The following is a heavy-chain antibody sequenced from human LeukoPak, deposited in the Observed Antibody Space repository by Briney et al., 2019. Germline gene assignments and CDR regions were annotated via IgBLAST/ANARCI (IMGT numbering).Heavy chain of an antibody. J-gene: IGHJ6*03. Sequence: GRSLRLSCAASGFTFSSYGMHWVRQAPGKGLEWVAVISYDGSNKYYADSVKGRFTISRDNSKNTLYLQMNSLRAEDTAVYYCAKDSHPEGGYYYYYMDVWGKGTTVTVSS. D-gene: IGHD2-15*01. V-gene: IGHV3-30*18. CDR2: ISYDGSNK. CDR1: GFTFSSYG. CDR3: AKDSHPEGGYYYYYMDV.